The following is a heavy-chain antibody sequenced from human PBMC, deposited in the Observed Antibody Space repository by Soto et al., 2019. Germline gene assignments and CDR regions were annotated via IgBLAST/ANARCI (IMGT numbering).Heavy chain of an antibody. Sequence: QVQLVESGGGVVQPGRSLRLSCAASGFTFSSYSMHWVRQAPGKGLEWVAVISYDGRNKYYADAVKGRFTTSRDNSKSTLYLRMNSLRLEDTAVYYCARVGGTAARRQGLDFWGQGTLVTVSS. D-gene: IGHD6-6*01. CDR2: ISYDGRNK. CDR1: GFTFSSYS. J-gene: IGHJ4*02. V-gene: IGHV3-30*04. CDR3: ARVGGTAARRQGLDF.